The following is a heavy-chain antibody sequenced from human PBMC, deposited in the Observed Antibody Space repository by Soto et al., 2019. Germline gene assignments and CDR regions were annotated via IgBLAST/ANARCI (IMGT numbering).Heavy chain of an antibody. CDR3: AKAPFY. D-gene: IGHD3-16*01. CDR2: ISYDGSNK. V-gene: IGHV3-30*18. CDR1: GFTFSSYG. J-gene: IGHJ4*02. Sequence: QVQLVESGGGVVQPGRSLRLSCVASGFTFSSYGMHWVRQAPGKGLEWVAVISYDGSNKYYADSVKGRFTISRDNSKNTLYLQMNSLRAEDTAVYYCAKAPFYWGQGTLVTVSS.